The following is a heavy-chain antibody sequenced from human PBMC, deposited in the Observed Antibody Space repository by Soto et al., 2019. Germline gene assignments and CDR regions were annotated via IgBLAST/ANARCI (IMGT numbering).Heavy chain of an antibody. Sequence: SETVSLTCAVYGGSFSGYYWSWIRQPPGKGLEWIGEINHSGSTNYNPSLKSRVTISVDTSKNQFSLKLSSVTAADTAVYYCARAAAGTPGWFDPWGQGTLVTVSS. CDR1: GGSFSGYY. CDR3: ARAAAGTPGWFDP. J-gene: IGHJ5*02. CDR2: INHSGST. D-gene: IGHD6-13*01. V-gene: IGHV4-34*01.